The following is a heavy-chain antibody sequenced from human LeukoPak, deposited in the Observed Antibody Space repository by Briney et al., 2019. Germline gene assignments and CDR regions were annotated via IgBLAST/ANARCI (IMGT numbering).Heavy chain of an antibody. CDR1: GFTFSSYS. CDR2: ISSSSSYI. Sequence: GGSLRLSCAASGFTFSSYSMNWVRQAPGKGLEWVSSISSSSSYIYYADSVKGRFTISRDNAKSSLYLQMNSLRAEDTAVYYCARGDRGQWLEPDYWGQGTLVTVSS. V-gene: IGHV3-21*01. D-gene: IGHD6-19*01. J-gene: IGHJ4*02. CDR3: ARGDRGQWLEPDY.